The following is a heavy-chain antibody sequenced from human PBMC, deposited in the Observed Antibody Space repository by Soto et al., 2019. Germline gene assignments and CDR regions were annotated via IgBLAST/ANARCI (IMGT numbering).Heavy chain of an antibody. CDR2: IYYSGST. J-gene: IGHJ3*02. CDR1: GVTISSYY. Sequence: PSETLSLTCTVSGVTISSYYWSWIRQPPGKGLECIGYIYYSGSTNYNPSLKSRVTISVDTSKNQFSLKLSSVTAADTAVYYCARGQRTYYDILTGYYVDAFDIWGQGTMVTVSS. D-gene: IGHD3-9*01. CDR3: ARGQRTYYDILTGYYVDAFDI. V-gene: IGHV4-59*12.